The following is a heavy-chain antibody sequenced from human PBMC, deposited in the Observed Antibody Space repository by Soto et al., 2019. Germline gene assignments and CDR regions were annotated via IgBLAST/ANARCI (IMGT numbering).Heavy chain of an antibody. Sequence: QVQLVESGGGVVQPGRSLRLSCAASGFTFSSYGMHWVRQAPGKGLEWVAVISYDGSNKYYADSVKGRFTISRDNSKNTLYLQMNSLRAEDTALYYCAKDLMVPGRAYGMDVWGQGTTVTVSS. CDR3: AKDLMVPGRAYGMDV. V-gene: IGHV3-30*18. CDR1: GFTFSSYG. CDR2: ISYDGSNK. J-gene: IGHJ6*02. D-gene: IGHD2-8*01.